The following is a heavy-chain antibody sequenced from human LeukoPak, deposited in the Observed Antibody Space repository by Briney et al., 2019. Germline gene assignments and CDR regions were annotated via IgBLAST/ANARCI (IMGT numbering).Heavy chain of an antibody. V-gene: IGHV1-69*01. CDR1: GGTFSSYA. CDR3: ARHYRGIAVAGPYFDY. Sequence: SVKVSCKASGGTFSSYAISWVRQAPGQGLEWMGGIIPIFGTANYAQKFQGRVTITADESTSTAYMGLSSLRSEDTAVYYCARHYRGIAVAGPYFDYWGQGTLVTVSS. J-gene: IGHJ4*02. CDR2: IIPIFGTA. D-gene: IGHD6-19*01.